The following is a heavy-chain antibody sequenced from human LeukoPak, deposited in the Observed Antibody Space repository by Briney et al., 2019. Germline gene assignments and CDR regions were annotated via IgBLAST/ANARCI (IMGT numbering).Heavy chain of an antibody. CDR1: GSIFGGYW. CDR2: TNPDGSIK. J-gene: IGHJ4*02. D-gene: IGHD3-3*01. CDR3: VSGFLQWLY. Sequence: GRSLRLSCAASGSIFGGYWMSWVRQAPGRGLEWVANTNPDGSIKYYVDSVNGRFTISRDNAKNSLYLQMNSLRAEDTAVYYCVSGFLQWLYWGQGTLATVSS. V-gene: IGHV3-7*01.